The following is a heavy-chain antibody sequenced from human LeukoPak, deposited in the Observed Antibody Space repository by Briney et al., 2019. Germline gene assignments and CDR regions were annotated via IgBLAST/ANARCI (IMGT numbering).Heavy chain of an antibody. CDR3: ARGTYYYDSSGYSVSSYFDY. V-gene: IGHV3-53*04. CDR2: IYSGGST. J-gene: IGHJ4*02. Sequence: PGGSLRLSCAASGFTVSSNYMSWVRQAPVKGLEWVSVIYSGGSTYYADSVKGRFTISRHNSKNTLYLQMNSLRAEDTAVYYCARGTYYYDSSGYSVSSYFDYWGQGTLVTVSS. D-gene: IGHD3-22*01. CDR1: GFTVSSNY.